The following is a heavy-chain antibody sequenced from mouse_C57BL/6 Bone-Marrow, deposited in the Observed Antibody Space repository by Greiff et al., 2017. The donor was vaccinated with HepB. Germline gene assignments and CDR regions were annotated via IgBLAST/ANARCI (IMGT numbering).Heavy chain of an antibody. CDR1: GFTFSSYG. Sequence: EVMLVESGGDLVKPGGSLKLSCAASGFTFSSYGMSWVRQTPDKRLEWVATISSGGSYTYYPDSVKGRFTISRDNAKNTLYLQMSRLKSEDTAMYYCARRWYFDVWGTGTTVTVSS. CDR3: ARRWYFDV. V-gene: IGHV5-6*01. CDR2: ISSGGSYT. J-gene: IGHJ1*03.